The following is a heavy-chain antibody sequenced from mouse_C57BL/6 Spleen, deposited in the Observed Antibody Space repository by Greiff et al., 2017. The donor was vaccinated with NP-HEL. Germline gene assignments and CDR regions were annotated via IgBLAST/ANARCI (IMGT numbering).Heavy chain of an antibody. Sequence: QVQLKESGPELVKPGASVKISCKASGYAFSSSWMNWVKQRPGKGLEWIGRIYPGDGDTNYNGKFKGKATLTADKSSSTAYMQLSSLTSEDSAVYFCARNWVFDYWGQGTTLTVSS. J-gene: IGHJ2*01. V-gene: IGHV1-82*01. D-gene: IGHD4-1*01. CDR2: IYPGDGDT. CDR3: ARNWVFDY. CDR1: GYAFSSSW.